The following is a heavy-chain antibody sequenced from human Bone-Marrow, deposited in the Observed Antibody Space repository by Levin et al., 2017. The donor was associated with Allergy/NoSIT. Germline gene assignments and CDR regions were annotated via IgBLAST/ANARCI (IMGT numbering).Heavy chain of an antibody. CDR2: FDPEDGET. D-gene: IGHD6-19*01. CDR1: GYTLTELS. CDR3: ATDHGAVAGTLMGY. Sequence: AASVKVSCKVSGYTLTELSMHWVRQAPGKGLEWMGGFDPEDGETIYAQKFQGRVTMTEDTSTDTAYMELSSLRSEDTAVYYCATDHGAVAGTLMGYWGQGTLVTVSS. J-gene: IGHJ4*02. V-gene: IGHV1-24*01.